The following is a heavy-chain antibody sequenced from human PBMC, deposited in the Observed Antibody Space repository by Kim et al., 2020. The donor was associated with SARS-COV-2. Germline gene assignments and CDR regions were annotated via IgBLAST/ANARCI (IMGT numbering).Heavy chain of an antibody. V-gene: IGHV3-15*01. D-gene: IGHD6-19*01. Sequence: PAPVKGRFTISRDVSKHTLYLKMNSLKTEDTAVYYCTTQYSSGWFEYFQHWGQGTLVTVSS. CDR3: TTQYSSGWFEYFQH. J-gene: IGHJ1*01.